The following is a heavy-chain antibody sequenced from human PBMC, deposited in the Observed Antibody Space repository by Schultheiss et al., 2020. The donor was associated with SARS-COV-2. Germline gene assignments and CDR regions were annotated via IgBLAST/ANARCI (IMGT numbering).Heavy chain of an antibody. Sequence: SETLSLTCTVSGGSISSGGYSWSWIRQPAGKGLEWIGRIYTSGSTNYNPSLKSRVTMSVDTSKNQFSLKLSSVTAADTAVYYCARDPTYYYDSSGYSWGQGTLVTVSS. CDR3: ARDPTYYYDSSGYS. CDR2: IYTSGST. J-gene: IGHJ5*02. CDR1: GGSISSGGYS. V-gene: IGHV4-61*02. D-gene: IGHD3-22*01.